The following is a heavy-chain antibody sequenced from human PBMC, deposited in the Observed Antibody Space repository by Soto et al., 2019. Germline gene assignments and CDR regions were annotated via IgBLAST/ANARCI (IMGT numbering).Heavy chain of an antibody. D-gene: IGHD6-13*01. CDR3: ASSSWYGAGWFDP. CDR2: INAGNGNT. J-gene: IGHJ5*02. V-gene: IGHV1-3*01. Sequence: QVQLVQSGAEVKKPGASVKVSCKASGYTFTSYAMHWVRQAPGQRLEWMGWINAGNGNTKYSQKFQGRVTITRDTCASTAYMELSSLRSEDTAVYYCASSSWYGAGWFDPWGQGTLVTVSS. CDR1: GYTFTSYA.